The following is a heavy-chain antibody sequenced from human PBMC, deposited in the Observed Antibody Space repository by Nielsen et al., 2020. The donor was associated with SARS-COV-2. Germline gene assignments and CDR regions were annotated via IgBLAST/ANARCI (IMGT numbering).Heavy chain of an antibody. CDR2: IYPGDSDT. CDR1: GYSFTSYW. Sequence: ESLKISCQGSGYSFTSYWIGRVRQMPGNGLEWMGIIYPGDSDTRYSPSFQGQVTISADKSISTAYLQWSSLKASDTAMYYCARSPRYYAFDPWGQGTLVTVSS. D-gene: IGHD3-3*01. V-gene: IGHV5-51*01. J-gene: IGHJ5*02. CDR3: ARSPRYYAFDP.